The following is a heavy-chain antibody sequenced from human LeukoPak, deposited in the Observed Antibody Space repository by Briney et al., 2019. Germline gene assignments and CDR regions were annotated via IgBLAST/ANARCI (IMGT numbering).Heavy chain of an antibody. D-gene: IGHD6-13*01. V-gene: IGHV3-21*06. CDR2: ISSNSRYI. J-gene: IGHJ4*02. CDR3: ARVAEAAAFDS. Sequence: GGSLRLSCGASGFTFTYYGMHWVRQAPGKGLEWVSSISSNSRYIYYADSMRGRFTISRDNAKNSLYLQMNSLKPEDTAVYYCARVAEAAAFDSWGQGTLVTVSS. CDR1: GFTFTYYG.